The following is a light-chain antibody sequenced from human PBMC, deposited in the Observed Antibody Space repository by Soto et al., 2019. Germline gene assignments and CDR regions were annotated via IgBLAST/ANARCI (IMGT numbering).Light chain of an antibody. Sequence: EIVMTQSPATPSLSPREKATPSCRAIQWVSSTLACYKKKRGRAPRLLIFGAPTRAIVTPARFSGSGSGTEFPLTISILQSKVFAVYYCQQYNNGLPLTFGGGTKVDIK. CDR1: QWVSST. V-gene: IGKV3-15*01. J-gene: IGKJ4*01. CDR2: GAP. CDR3: QQYNNGLPLT.